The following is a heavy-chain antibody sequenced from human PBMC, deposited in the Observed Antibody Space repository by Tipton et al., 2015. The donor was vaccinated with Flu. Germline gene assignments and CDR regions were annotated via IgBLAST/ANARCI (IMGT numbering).Heavy chain of an antibody. CDR2: IYYSGTT. Sequence: TLSLTCTVSGDSISTTIYYWGWVRQPPGKGLEWIGSIYYSGTTYYNPSLKSRATVSVDPPKNQFSLSLTSLTAADTAVYYCAREWGDAFDIWGQGTMVTVSS. D-gene: IGHD3-16*01. CDR3: AREWGDAFDI. CDR1: GDSISTTIYY. V-gene: IGHV4-39*07. J-gene: IGHJ3*02.